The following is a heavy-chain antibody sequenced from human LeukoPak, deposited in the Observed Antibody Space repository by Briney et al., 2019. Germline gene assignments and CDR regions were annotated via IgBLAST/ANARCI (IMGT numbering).Heavy chain of an antibody. CDR1: GGSISSSSYY. CDR2: IYYSGST. J-gene: IGHJ4*02. V-gene: IGHV4-39*01. CDR3: ATTTVTTGLFDY. D-gene: IGHD4-17*01. Sequence: SQSLSLTCTVSGGSISSSSYYWGWIREPPGKGLEWIGSIYYSGSTYYNPSLKSRVTISVDTSKNQFSLKLSSVTAADTAVYYCATTTVTTGLFDYWGQGTLITVSS.